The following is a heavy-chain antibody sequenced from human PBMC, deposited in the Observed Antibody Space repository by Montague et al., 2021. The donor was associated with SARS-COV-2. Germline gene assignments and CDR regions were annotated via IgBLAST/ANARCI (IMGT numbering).Heavy chain of an antibody. D-gene: IGHD4-23*01. Sequence: PALVKPTQTLTLTCTFSGFSLSTSGMCASWIRQPPGKALEWLPLXXWDDDKYYSTSLKTRLTISKDTSKNQVVLTMTNMDPVDTATYYCARSYGTTVVTRAFDYWGQGTLVTVSS. V-gene: IGHV2-70*01. CDR2: XXWDDDK. CDR3: ARSYGTTVVTRAFDY. CDR1: GFSLSTSGMC. J-gene: IGHJ4*02.